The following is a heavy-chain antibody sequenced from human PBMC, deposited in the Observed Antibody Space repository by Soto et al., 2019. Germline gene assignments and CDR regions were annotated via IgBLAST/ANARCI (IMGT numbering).Heavy chain of an antibody. J-gene: IGHJ5*02. V-gene: IGHV1-69*06. CDR1: GGTFSSYA. D-gene: IGHD6-6*01. CDR2: IIPIFGTA. Sequence: QLQLVQSGADVKKPGSSVKVSCKASGGTFSSYAISWVRQAPGQGLEWMGGIIPIFGTANYAQKFKGRVTITADKSTSTAYMELSSLGSEDTAVYYCARAPYSSSDWVDWFDPWGQGPLVTVSS. CDR3: ARAPYSSSDWVDWFDP.